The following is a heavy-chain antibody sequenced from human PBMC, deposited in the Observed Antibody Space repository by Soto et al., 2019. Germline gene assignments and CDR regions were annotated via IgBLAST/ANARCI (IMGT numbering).Heavy chain of an antibody. CDR2: IYHSGST. V-gene: IGHV4-38-2*02. CDR3: ARVIGESEDYYGSGSYAFDI. Sequence: SETLSLTCTVSGYSISSGYYWGWIRQPPGKGLEWIGSIYHSGSTYDNPSLKSRATISVDTSKNQFSLKVSSVTAADTAVYYCARVIGESEDYYGSGSYAFDIWGQGTMVTVSS. CDR1: GYSISSGYY. D-gene: IGHD3-10*01. J-gene: IGHJ3*02.